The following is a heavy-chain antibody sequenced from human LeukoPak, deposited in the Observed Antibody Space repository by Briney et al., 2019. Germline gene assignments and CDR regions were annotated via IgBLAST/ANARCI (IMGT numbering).Heavy chain of an antibody. CDR1: GITFTSAW. V-gene: IGHV3-15*01. J-gene: IGHJ4*02. D-gene: IGHD1-14*01. Sequence: GGSLRLSCAASGITFTSAWLGWFGQARGKGREWVARIKSKTDGGTTDYAAPVRGRFTISTDDSKITSYLQMSNLKIEDTAVYYCTTDGGITIRPLFDFWGQGSLVTVSS. CDR3: TTDGGITIRPLFDF. CDR2: IKSKTDGGTT.